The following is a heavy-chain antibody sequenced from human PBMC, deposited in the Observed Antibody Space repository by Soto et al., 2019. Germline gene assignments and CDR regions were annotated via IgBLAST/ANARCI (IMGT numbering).Heavy chain of an antibody. CDR1: GFTYSSYD. CDR3: ARVEAARLFDY. D-gene: IGHD6-6*01. CDR2: IWYDGSKK. V-gene: IGHV3-33*01. Sequence: QVQLVESGGGVVQPGRSLRLSCAASGFTYSSYDMHWVRQTPGKGLEWVAVIWYDGSKKYYADSVKGRFTISRDDSKNTLYLQMNSLRDEDTAVYYCARVEAARLFDYWGQGTLVTVSS. J-gene: IGHJ4*02.